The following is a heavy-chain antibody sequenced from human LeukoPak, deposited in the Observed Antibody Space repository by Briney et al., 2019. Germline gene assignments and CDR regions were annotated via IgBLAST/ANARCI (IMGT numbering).Heavy chain of an antibody. V-gene: IGHV4-34*01. D-gene: IGHD3-22*01. CDR3: ARGLFVNYYDSSGYHYFDY. Sequence: SETLSLTCAVYGGSFSGYYWSWIRQPPGKGLEWIGEINHSGSTNYNPSLKSRVTISVDTSKNQFSLRLSSVTAADTAVYYCARGLFVNYYDSSGYHYFDYWGQGTLATVSS. CDR1: GGSFSGYY. CDR2: INHSGST. J-gene: IGHJ4*02.